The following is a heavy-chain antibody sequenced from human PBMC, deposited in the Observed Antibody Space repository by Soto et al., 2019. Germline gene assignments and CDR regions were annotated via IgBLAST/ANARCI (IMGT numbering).Heavy chain of an antibody. CDR1: GFTFSSYG. V-gene: IGHV3-30*18. Sequence: LRLSCAASGFTFSSYGMHWVRQAPGKGLEWVAVISYDGSNKYYADSVKGRFTISRDNSKNTLYLQMNSLRAEDAAVYYCAKDQQLVQDYYYGMDVWGQGTTVTVSS. CDR3: AKDQQLVQDYYYGMDV. J-gene: IGHJ6*02. CDR2: ISYDGSNK. D-gene: IGHD6-6*01.